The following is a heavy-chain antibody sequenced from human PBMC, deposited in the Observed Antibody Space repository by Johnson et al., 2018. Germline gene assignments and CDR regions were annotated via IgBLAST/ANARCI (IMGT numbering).Heavy chain of an antibody. J-gene: IGHJ3*02. CDR2: IHADGTGT. CDR3: VRDYPFNM. D-gene: IGHD3-16*02. Sequence: VQLVESGGGVVQPGRSLRLSCAASGFTFSSYGMHWVRQPPGKGLVWVSHIHADGTGTTYADPVKGRFTISRDNAKNTLYLQMNSLRAEDTAVYYCVRDYPFNMWGHGTMVTVSS. V-gene: IGHV3-74*01. CDR1: GFTFSSYG.